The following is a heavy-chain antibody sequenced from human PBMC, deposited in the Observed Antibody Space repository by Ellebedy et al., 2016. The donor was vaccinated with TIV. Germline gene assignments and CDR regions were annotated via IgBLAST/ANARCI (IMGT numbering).Heavy chain of an antibody. V-gene: IGHV1-46*01. CDR3: ARAHFGSGSYSHFDY. CDR2: INPSGGST. J-gene: IGHJ4*02. D-gene: IGHD3-10*01. CDR1: GYTFTSYY. Sequence: AASVKVSCKASGYTFTSYYIHWVRQAPGQGLEWMGIINPSGGSTRYAQKFQGRVTMTRDTSTSTVYMELSSLRSEDTAVYYCARAHFGSGSYSHFDYWGQGTLVTVSS.